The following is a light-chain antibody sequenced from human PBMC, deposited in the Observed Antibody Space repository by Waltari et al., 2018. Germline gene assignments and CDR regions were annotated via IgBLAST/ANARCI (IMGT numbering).Light chain of an antibody. J-gene: IGKJ1*01. CDR2: GAP. CDR3: QQYSGSPRT. Sequence: EIVLTQSPDTLSLSPGEGATLSCRASQAVITNSLAWYQLRPGQAPSLLIYGAPNRATGIPDRFSGSGSGTDFTLTISSLEPEDFAVYYCQQYSGSPRTFGQGTKVEI. CDR1: QAVITNS. V-gene: IGKV3-20*01.